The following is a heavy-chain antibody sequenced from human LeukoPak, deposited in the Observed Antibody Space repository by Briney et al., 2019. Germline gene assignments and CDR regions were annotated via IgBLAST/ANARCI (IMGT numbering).Heavy chain of an antibody. Sequence: GGSLRLSCAASGFTFSSYEMNWVRQAPGKGLEWVSSISASSSHINYADSVKGRFTISRDNAKNSLYLQMSSLRVEDTAVFYCARAGYSYDWPYFDYWGQGTLVTVSS. J-gene: IGHJ4*02. CDR2: ISASSSHI. CDR3: ARAGYSYDWPYFDY. CDR1: GFTFSSYE. D-gene: IGHD5-18*01. V-gene: IGHV3-21*01.